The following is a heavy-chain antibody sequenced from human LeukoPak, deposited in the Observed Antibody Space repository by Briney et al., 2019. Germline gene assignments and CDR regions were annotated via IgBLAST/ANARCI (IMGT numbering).Heavy chain of an antibody. Sequence: GGSLRLSCAASGFTVSSNYMSWVRQAPGKGLGWVSVIYSDGRTYYADSVKGRFTISRDNSKNTLYLQMNSLRAEDTAVYYCARTGFDYGDSDYWGQGTLVTVSS. CDR3: ARTGFDYGDSDY. J-gene: IGHJ4*02. V-gene: IGHV3-53*01. CDR2: IYSDGRT. D-gene: IGHD4-17*01. CDR1: GFTVSSNY.